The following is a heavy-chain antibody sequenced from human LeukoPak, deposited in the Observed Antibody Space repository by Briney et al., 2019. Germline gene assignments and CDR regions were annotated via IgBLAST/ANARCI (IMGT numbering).Heavy chain of an antibody. CDR2: IYYSGST. CDR3: ARLASGDY. CDR1: GGSISSSSYY. J-gene: IGHJ4*02. V-gene: IGHV4-39*01. Sequence: PSETLSLTCIVSGGSISSSSYYWGWIRQPPGKGLEWIGSIYYSGSTYYNPSLKSRVTISVDTSKNQFSLKLSSVTAADTAVYYCARLASGDYWGQGTLVTVSS.